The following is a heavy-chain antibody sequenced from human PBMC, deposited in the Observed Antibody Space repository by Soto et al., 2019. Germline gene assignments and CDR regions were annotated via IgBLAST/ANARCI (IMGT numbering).Heavy chain of an antibody. CDR2: IDWDDDK. D-gene: IGHD6-19*01. V-gene: IGHV2-70*01. Sequence: SGPTLVNPTQTLTLTCTFSGFSLSTSGMCVSWIRQPPGKALEWLALIDWDDDKYYSTSLKTRLTISKDTSKNQVVLTMTNMDPVDTATYYCARIRAGIAVAGTGYYCDYWGQGTLVTVSS. CDR1: GFSLSTSGMC. CDR3: ARIRAGIAVAGTGYYCDY. J-gene: IGHJ4*02.